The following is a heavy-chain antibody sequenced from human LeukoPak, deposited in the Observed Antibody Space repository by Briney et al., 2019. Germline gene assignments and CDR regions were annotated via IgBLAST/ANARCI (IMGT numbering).Heavy chain of an antibody. V-gene: IGHV3-74*01. CDR2: IRSDGST. J-gene: IGHJ3*02. CDR3: ARAGDYGSGSCAFDM. Sequence: GGSLRLSCAASGFTFSSYWMHWVRQAPGKGLVGVSRIRSDGSTTYADSVKGRFTISRDNAKNTLYLKMNSLRAEDTAVYYCARAGDYGSGSCAFDMWGQGTMVTVSS. D-gene: IGHD3-10*01. CDR1: GFTFSSYW.